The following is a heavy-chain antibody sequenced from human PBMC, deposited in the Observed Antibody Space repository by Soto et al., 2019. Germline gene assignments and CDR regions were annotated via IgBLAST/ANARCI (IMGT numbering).Heavy chain of an antibody. V-gene: IGHV3-30*03. CDR3: ARPRFYDPPKYFSDY. J-gene: IGHJ4*02. CDR2: ISNDGSNR. D-gene: IGHD3-22*01. Sequence: QVLLVESGGGVVQPGRSLRLSCAASGFTFKTYGMHWVRQAPGKGLEWVAFISNDGSNRKYADSVKGRYTISRDNSKNTLFLQINSLRPEDTAVYYCARPRFYDPPKYFSDYWGQGTLVTVSS. CDR1: GFTFKTYG.